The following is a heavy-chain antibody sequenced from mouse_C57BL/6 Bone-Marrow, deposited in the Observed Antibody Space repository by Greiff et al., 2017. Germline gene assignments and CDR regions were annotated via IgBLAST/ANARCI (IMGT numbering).Heavy chain of an antibody. D-gene: IGHD3-2*02. CDR2: IDPSDSYT. Sequence: QVQLKQPGAELVMPGASVKLSCKASGYTFTSYWMHWVKQRPGQGLEWIGEIDPSDSYTNYNQKFKGKSTLTVDKSSSTAYMQLSSLTSEDSAVYSCAREGAQAPYYFDYWGQGTTLTVSS. V-gene: IGHV1-69*01. CDR1: GYTFTSYW. J-gene: IGHJ2*01. CDR3: AREGAQAPYYFDY.